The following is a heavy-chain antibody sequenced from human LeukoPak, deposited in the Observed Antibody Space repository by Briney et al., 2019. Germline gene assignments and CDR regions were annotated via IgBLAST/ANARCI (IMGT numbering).Heavy chain of an antibody. J-gene: IGHJ6*02. Sequence: GGSLRLSCAALGFTVSRTYMRWVRQAPGKGLEWVSVIYEGGDIYYADSVKGRFTISRDNSKNTLYLQMNSLRAEDTAVYYCAKVVVPAARRSYYYYYGMDVWGQGTTVTVSS. CDR1: GFTVSRTY. D-gene: IGHD2-2*01. CDR3: AKVVVPAARRSYYYYYGMDV. V-gene: IGHV3-53*01. CDR2: IYEGGDI.